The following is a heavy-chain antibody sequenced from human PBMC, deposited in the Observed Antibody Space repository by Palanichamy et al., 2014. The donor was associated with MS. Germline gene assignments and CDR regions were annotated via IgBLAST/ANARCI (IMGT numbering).Heavy chain of an antibody. D-gene: IGHD2-15*01. CDR3: ARSPHEVVVYDY. CDR2: IYYSGST. J-gene: IGHJ4*02. CDR1: GGSISSYY. Sequence: QVQLQESGPGLVKPSETLSLTCTVSGGSISSYYWSWIRQPPGKGLEWIGYIYYSGSTNYNPSLKSRVTISVDTSKNQFSLKLSSVTAADTAVYYCARSPHEVVVYDYWGQGTLVTVSS. V-gene: IGHV4-59*01.